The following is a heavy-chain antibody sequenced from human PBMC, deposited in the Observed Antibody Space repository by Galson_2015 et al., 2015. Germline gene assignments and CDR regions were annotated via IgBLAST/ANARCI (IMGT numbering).Heavy chain of an antibody. D-gene: IGHD3-16*02. V-gene: IGHV5-10-1*01. CDR3: VGRRSGLYD. Sequence: QSGAEVKKPGESLKISCKGFGDSFTTYWISWVRQMPGKGLEWMGRIDPSDSYTNYSPSFQGHVTTSADKSISTAFLQWSSLKASDTPTYYCVGRRSGLYDWGQGTLVIVSA. J-gene: IGHJ4*02. CDR2: IDPSDSYT. CDR1: GDSFTTYW.